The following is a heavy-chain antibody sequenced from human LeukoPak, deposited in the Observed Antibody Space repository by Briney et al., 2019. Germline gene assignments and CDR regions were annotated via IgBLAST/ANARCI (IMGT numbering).Heavy chain of an antibody. CDR2: IIPIFGTA. CDR3: ATKYYYDSSGYSFDP. J-gene: IGHJ5*02. CDR1: GGTFSSYA. V-gene: IGHV1-69*13. Sequence: GALVKVSCKASGGTFSSYAISWVRQAPGQGLEWMGGIIPIFGTANYAQKFQGRVTITADESTSTAYMELSSLRSEDTAVYYCATKYYYDSSGYSFDPWGQGTLVTVSS. D-gene: IGHD3-22*01.